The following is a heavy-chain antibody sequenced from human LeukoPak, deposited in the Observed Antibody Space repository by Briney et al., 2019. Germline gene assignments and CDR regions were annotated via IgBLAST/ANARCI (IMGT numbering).Heavy chain of an antibody. CDR2: ISYDGSNK. Sequence: GRSLRLSCAASGFTFSCYGMHWVRQAPGKGLEWVAVISYDGSNKYYADSVKGRFTISRDNSKNTLYLQMNSLRAEDTAVYYCAKDRGGTVYWGQGTLVTVSS. D-gene: IGHD3-10*01. V-gene: IGHV3-30*18. CDR1: GFTFSCYG. CDR3: AKDRGGTVY. J-gene: IGHJ4*02.